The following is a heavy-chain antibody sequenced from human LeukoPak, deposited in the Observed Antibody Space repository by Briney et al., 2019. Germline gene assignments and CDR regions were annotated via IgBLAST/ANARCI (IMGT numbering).Heavy chain of an antibody. V-gene: IGHV4-59*01. CDR1: GGSITSYSY. Sequence: SETLSLTCTVSGGSITSYSYWSWIRQTPGKGLEWIGNINYNGNTNYNPSLKSRITISSDTSKNQFSLKLRSVTAADTAVYYYARVHGPGSYGDWGQGALVTVSS. CDR2: INYNGNT. CDR3: ARVHGPGSYGD. D-gene: IGHD3-10*01. J-gene: IGHJ4*02.